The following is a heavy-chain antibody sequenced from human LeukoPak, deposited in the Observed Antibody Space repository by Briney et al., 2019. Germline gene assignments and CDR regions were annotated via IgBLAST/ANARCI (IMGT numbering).Heavy chain of an antibody. CDR2: IRYDGSEI. CDR3: AKQMATTYYYYYYYMDV. Sequence: GGSLRLSCTASGFTFTSYGMHWVRQAPGKGLEWVTFIRYDGSEIFYANSVKGRFTISRDNSKNTLYLQMNSLRAEDTAVYYCAKQMATTYYYYYYYMDVWGKGTTVTISS. J-gene: IGHJ6*03. D-gene: IGHD5-24*01. V-gene: IGHV3-30*02. CDR1: GFTFTSYG.